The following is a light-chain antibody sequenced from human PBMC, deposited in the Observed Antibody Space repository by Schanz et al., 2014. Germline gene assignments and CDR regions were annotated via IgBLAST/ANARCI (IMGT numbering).Light chain of an antibody. CDR1: QSVSSN. J-gene: IGKJ2*01. V-gene: IGKV3D-15*01. CDR3: QQRSNWPPMYT. Sequence: EIVMTQSPATLSVSPGERATLSCRASQSVSSNLAWYQQKPGQAPRLLIYGASSRAAGIPARFRGSGSGTDFTLTISRLEPDDFAVYFCQQRSNWPPMYTFGQGT. CDR2: GAS.